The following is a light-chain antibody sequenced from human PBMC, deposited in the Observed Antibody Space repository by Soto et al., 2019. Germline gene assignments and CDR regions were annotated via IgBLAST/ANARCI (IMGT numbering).Light chain of an antibody. V-gene: IGKV3-15*01. J-gene: IGKJ5*01. CDR3: QQYNNWPS. CDR2: GAS. Sequence: EKLLSQSPATLSVSPGERATLSCRASQSVSSSYLAWYQQKPGQAPRLLIYGASTRATGISASFSCSGSGTEFTLTISSLQSEDFAVYFCQQYNNWPSFGQGTRL. CDR1: QSVSSSY.